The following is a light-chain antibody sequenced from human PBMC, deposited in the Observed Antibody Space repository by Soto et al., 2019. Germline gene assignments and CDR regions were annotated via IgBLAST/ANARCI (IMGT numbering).Light chain of an antibody. J-gene: IGKJ1*01. V-gene: IGKV3-15*01. CDR3: QFYNSYSRT. CDR2: GAS. CDR1: QSVASR. Sequence: EIVMTQSPDTLSVSPGERATLSCRASQSVASRLAWYQQTPDQAPRLLIYGASTRATDIPARFSGSGSGTQFTLTITSLQPDDFATYYCQFYNSYSRTFGQGTKVEVK.